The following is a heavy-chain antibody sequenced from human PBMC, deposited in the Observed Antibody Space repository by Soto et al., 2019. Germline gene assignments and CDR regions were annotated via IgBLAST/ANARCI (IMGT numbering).Heavy chain of an antibody. J-gene: IGHJ5*01. CDR2: ISSDGKT. D-gene: IGHD1-26*01. CDR1: GFSFSNYA. Sequence: GGSLRLSCAASGFSFSNYAMTWVRQAPGKGLEWVSAISSDGKTFYADSVRGRFTISRDNSKNTLYLQMNSLRAEDTAVYYCAKRIVGATVHSGGQGTLVTVSS. V-gene: IGHV3-23*01. CDR3: AKRIVGATVHS.